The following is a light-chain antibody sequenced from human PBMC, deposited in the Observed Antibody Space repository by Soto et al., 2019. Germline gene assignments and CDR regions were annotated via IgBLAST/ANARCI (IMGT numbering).Light chain of an antibody. CDR2: WAS. J-gene: IGKJ4*01. V-gene: IGKV4-1*01. CDR3: QQYYSSPPA. CDR1: QSVLYSSNNKNY. Sequence: DIVMTQSPDSLAVSLGERATINCKSSQSVLYSSNNKNYLAWYQQKPGQPPKVLIYWASTRESGVPDRFSGSGSGTDFTLTISSLQAEDVAFYYCQQYYSSPPALGGGTKVEIK.